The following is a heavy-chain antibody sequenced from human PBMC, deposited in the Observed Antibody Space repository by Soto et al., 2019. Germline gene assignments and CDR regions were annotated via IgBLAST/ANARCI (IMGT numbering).Heavy chain of an antibody. Sequence: PGGSLRLSCAASGFTFSSYGMHWVRQAPGKGLEWVSVIWSSSSNIYYADSVKGRFTISRDNAKNTLYLQMNSLRAEDTAVYYCARDPHRGYYFDYWGQGTLVTVSS. J-gene: IGHJ4*02. CDR2: IWSSSSNI. D-gene: IGHD3-10*01. CDR1: GFTFSSYG. V-gene: IGHV3-21*01. CDR3: ARDPHRGYYFDY.